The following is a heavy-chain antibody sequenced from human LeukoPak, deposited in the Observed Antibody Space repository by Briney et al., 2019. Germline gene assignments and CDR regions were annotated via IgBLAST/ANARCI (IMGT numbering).Heavy chain of an antibody. CDR1: GFTFSSYS. V-gene: IGHV3-21*01. CDR3: ARVPGYSYGRYWYFDL. Sequence: PGGSLRLSCAASGFTFSSYSMNWVRQAPGKGLEWVSSISSSSSYIYYADSVKGRFTISRDNAKNSLYLQMNSLRAEDTAVYYCARVPGYSYGRYWYFDLWGRGTLVTVSS. D-gene: IGHD5-18*01. J-gene: IGHJ2*01. CDR2: ISSSSSYI.